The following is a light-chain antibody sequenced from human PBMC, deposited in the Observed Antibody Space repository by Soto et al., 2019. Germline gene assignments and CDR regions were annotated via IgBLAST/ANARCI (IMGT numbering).Light chain of an antibody. Sequence: QSALTQPASVSGSLGQSITISCTGTSSDVGGSNYVSWYQQFPGKAPKLMISDVTNRPSGVSNRFSGSKSGNTASLTISGLPAEDEADYYCSSYTSSNSNVFGTGTKLTVL. CDR1: SSDVGGSNY. CDR3: SSYTSSNSNV. CDR2: DVT. J-gene: IGLJ1*01. V-gene: IGLV2-14*01.